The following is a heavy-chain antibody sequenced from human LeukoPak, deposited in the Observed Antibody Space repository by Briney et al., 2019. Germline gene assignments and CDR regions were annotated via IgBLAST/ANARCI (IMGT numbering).Heavy chain of an antibody. V-gene: IGHV4-39*07. CDR2: IYYSGST. CDR3: AREGMIVMVQDYFDY. Sequence: SETLSLTCTVSGGSISSSSYYWGWIRQPPGKGLEWIGSIYYSGSTYYNPSLKSRVTISVDTSKNQFSLKLSSVTAADKAVYYCAREGMIVMVQDYFDYWGQGTLVTVSS. J-gene: IGHJ4*02. D-gene: IGHD3-22*01. CDR1: GGSISSSSYY.